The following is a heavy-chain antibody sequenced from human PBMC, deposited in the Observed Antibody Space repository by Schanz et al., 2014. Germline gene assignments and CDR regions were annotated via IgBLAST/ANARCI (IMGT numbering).Heavy chain of an antibody. CDR3: ARDSRPNYDFLTAYYSIDY. CDR1: GFTVSSDH. CDR2: ISSSGSYI. V-gene: IGHV3-21*01. Sequence: VQLVESGGGVVQPGRSLRLSCVVSGFTVSSDHMSWVRQAPGKGLEWVSSISSSGSYIHYADSVKGRFTISRDNAKNTLYLQMNSLRAEDTAVYYCARDSRPNYDFLTAYYSIDYWGQGTLVTVSS. D-gene: IGHD3-9*01. J-gene: IGHJ4*02.